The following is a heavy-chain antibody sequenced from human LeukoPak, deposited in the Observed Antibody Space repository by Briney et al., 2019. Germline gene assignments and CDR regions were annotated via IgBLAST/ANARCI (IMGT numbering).Heavy chain of an antibody. D-gene: IGHD6-13*01. Sequence: PSETLSLTCAVYGGSFSGYYWSWIRQPPGKGLEWIGEINHSGSTNYNPSPKSRVTISVDTSKNQFSLKLSSVTAADTAVYYCARDTAAAGTSRFDYWGQGTLVTVSS. CDR1: GGSFSGYY. CDR3: ARDTAAAGTSRFDY. V-gene: IGHV4-34*01. CDR2: INHSGST. J-gene: IGHJ4*02.